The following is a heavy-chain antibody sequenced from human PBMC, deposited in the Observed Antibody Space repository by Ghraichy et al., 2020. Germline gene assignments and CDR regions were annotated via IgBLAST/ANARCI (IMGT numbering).Heavy chain of an antibody. CDR3: TRGDYFDSSGALYGMAV. D-gene: IGHD3-22*01. V-gene: IGHV3-49*03. CDR1: GFTFGDYA. Sequence: GESLNISCTASGFTFGDYAMGWFRQAPGKGLEWVGFIKIKPYGGTTEYAASVNGSFTISRDDSKSIAYLQMNSLKTGDTAVYYCTRGDYFDSSGALYGMAVWGQGTTVTVSS. CDR2: IKIKPYGGTT. J-gene: IGHJ6*02.